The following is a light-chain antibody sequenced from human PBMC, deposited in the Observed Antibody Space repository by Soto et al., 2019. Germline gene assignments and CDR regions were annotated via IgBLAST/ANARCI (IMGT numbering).Light chain of an antibody. CDR3: QQSNSYVIS. CDR1: QSISSW. Sequence: DIQMTQSPSTLSASVGDRVTITCRASQSISSWWAWYQQKTGQAPNLLIFDASTLEGGVPSRFSGSGSGTEFTLTIRSLPRDDFKTYYCQQSNSYVISFGGGNKVE. V-gene: IGKV1-5*01. J-gene: IGKJ4*01. CDR2: DAS.